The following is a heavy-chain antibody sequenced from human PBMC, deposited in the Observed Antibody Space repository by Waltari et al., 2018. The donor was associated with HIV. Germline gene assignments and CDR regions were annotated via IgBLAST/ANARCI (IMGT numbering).Heavy chain of an antibody. Sequence: EVQLVESGGGLVQPGGSLRLSCEGSGFTFTPFWMSWVRQAPGKGLEWVAHINQDGSKKNYVDSVKGRFTISRDNSKSSLYLQMSSLRVDDTAVYYCARDLGVAATGYWGQGTLVTVSS. V-gene: IGHV3-7*01. D-gene: IGHD6-19*01. CDR3: ARDLGVAATGY. CDR1: GFTFTPFW. CDR2: INQDGSKK. J-gene: IGHJ4*02.